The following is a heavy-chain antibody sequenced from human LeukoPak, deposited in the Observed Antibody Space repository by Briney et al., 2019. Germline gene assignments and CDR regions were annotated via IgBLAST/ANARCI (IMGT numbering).Heavy chain of an antibody. D-gene: IGHD2/OR15-2a*01. V-gene: IGHV3-66*01. CDR1: GFTVSSNY. Sequence: GGSLRLSCAASGFTVSSNYMRWVRQAPGKGLEWVSVIYSGGSAYYAASVKGRFTISRDNSKNTLLLQLNSLRAEDTAVYYCSNCDPDSTGTPANAFEIWGQGTMVTVSS. CDR3: SNCDPDSTGTPANAFEI. CDR2: IYSGGSA. J-gene: IGHJ3*02.